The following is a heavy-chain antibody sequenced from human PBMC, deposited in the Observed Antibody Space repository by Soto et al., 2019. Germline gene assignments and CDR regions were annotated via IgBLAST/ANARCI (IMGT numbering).Heavy chain of an antibody. D-gene: IGHD1-20*01. CDR2: IYYSGST. CDR3: ARVEMLTGALSS. CDR1: GDSISSGADY. V-gene: IGHV4-31*03. J-gene: IGHJ4*02. Sequence: QVHLQESGPGLVKPSQTLSLTCTVSGDSISSGADYWNWIRQHPGKGLEWIGYIYYSGSTYYNPSLNSRVSMSVDTSRNEFSLKLSSVTAADTAVYYCARVEMLTGALSSWGQGTLVTVSS.